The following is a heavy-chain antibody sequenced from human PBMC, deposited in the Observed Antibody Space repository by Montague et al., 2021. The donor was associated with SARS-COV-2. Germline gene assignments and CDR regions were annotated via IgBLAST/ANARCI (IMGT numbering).Heavy chain of an antibody. CDR2: IYYSGRT. CDR3: ARGSGWMGNAFDI. J-gene: IGHJ3*02. D-gene: IGHD6-19*01. V-gene: IGHV4-59*01. CDR1: GGSISSYY. Sequence: SETLFLTCTVSGGSISSYYWSWIRQPPVKGLEWIGYIYYSGRTNXNPSLKSRVTISVDTSKNQFSLQLSSVTAADTAVYYCARGSGWMGNAFDIWGQGTMVTVSS.